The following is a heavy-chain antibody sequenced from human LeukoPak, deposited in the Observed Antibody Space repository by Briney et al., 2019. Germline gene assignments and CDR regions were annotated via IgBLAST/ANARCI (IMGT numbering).Heavy chain of an antibody. CDR1: GYTFTGYY. V-gene: IGHV1-2*02. D-gene: IGHD1-26*01. Sequence: VSVKVSCKASGYTFTGYYMHWVRQAPGQGLEWMGWINPNSGGTNYAQKFQGRVTMTRDTSISTAYMELSRLRSDDTAVYYCARGGHGWDVFSWFDPWGQGTLVTVSS. J-gene: IGHJ5*02. CDR3: ARGGHGWDVFSWFDP. CDR2: INPNSGGT.